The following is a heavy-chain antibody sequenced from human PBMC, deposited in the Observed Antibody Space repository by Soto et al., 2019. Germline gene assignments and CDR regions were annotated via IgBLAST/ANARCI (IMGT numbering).Heavy chain of an antibody. Sequence: EVLLVESGGGLVKPGGSLRLSCAASGFTFSTYSMNWVRQAPGKGLEWVSSINTASYIYYADSVKGRFTISRDDAKNSLYLQMNSLRDEDTAVYYCAREGGYCNGGGRRYFDYWGQGTLVTVSS. CDR1: GFTFSTYS. J-gene: IGHJ4*02. V-gene: IGHV3-21*01. D-gene: IGHD2-8*02. CDR2: INTASYI. CDR3: AREGGYCNGGGRRYFDY.